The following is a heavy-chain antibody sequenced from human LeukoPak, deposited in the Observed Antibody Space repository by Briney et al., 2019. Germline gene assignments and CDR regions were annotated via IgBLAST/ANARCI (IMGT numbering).Heavy chain of an antibody. CDR1: GGSISSSSYY. D-gene: IGHD3-16*01. J-gene: IGHJ4*02. CDR2: IYYSGST. CDR3: ARDTSIGLDY. V-gene: IGHV4-39*07. Sequence: SETLSLTCTVSGGSISSSSYYWGWIRQPPGKGLEWIGSIYYSGSTYYNPSFKSRVTISVDTSKNQFSLKLSSVTAADTAVYYCARDTSIGLDYWGQGTLVTVSS.